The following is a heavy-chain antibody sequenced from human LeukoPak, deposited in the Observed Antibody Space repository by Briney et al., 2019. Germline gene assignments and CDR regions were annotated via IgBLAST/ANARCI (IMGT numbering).Heavy chain of an antibody. J-gene: IGHJ3*02. CDR3: ATGVGSSDAFDI. D-gene: IGHD6-6*01. CDR2: IYYSGST. CDR1: GGSISSYY. Sequence: SETLSLTCTVSGGSISSYYWSWIRQPPGKGLEWIGYIYYSGSTNYNPSLKSRVTISVDTSMNQFSLKLSSVTAADTAVYYCATGVGSSDAFDIWGQGTMVTVSS. V-gene: IGHV4-59*01.